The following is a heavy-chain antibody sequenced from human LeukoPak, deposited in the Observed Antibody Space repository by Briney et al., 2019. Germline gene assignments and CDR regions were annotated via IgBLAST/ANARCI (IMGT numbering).Heavy chain of an antibody. CDR1: GYTFTSYA. V-gene: IGHV3-23*01. J-gene: IGHJ6*01. D-gene: IGHD5-18*01. CDR3: GKHKGYSYGSSSGMDV. Sequence: VASLKVSCKASGYTFTSYAMSWVRQAPGQGLEWVSCISRSGGSTYYADSVKGRVTISRDNSKNTAYLQLNSLRAEDTAVYYCGKHKGYSYGSSSGMDVWPQGTTLTVSS. CDR2: ISRSGGST.